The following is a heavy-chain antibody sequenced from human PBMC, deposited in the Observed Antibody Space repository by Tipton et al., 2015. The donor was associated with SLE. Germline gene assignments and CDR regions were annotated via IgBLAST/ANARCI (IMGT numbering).Heavy chain of an antibody. Sequence: SLRLSCAASGFTFSSYEMNWVRQAPGKGLEWVAFIRYDGSNKYYADSVKGRFTISRDNSKNTLYLQMNSLRAEDTAVYYCAKDQSGGSLDYWGQGTLVTVSS. CDR3: AKDQSGGSLDY. J-gene: IGHJ4*02. CDR1: GFTFSSYE. CDR2: IRYDGSNK. V-gene: IGHV3-30*02. D-gene: IGHD2-15*01.